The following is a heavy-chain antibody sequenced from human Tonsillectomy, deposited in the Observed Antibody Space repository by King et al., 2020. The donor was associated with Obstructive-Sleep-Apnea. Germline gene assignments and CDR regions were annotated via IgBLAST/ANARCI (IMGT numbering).Heavy chain of an antibody. D-gene: IGHD1-26*01. CDR1: GFTFNSYG. Sequence: QVQLVESGGGVVQPGRSLRLSCAASGFTFNSYGMHWVRQAPGKGLEWVAIISYDGSNKYYADSVKGRFTISRDNSNNTLYLQMNSLRPEDTAVYYCAKDARALIVGATGYFDYWGQGTLVTVSS. CDR2: ISYDGSNK. J-gene: IGHJ4*02. V-gene: IGHV3-30*18. CDR3: AKDARALIVGATGYFDY.